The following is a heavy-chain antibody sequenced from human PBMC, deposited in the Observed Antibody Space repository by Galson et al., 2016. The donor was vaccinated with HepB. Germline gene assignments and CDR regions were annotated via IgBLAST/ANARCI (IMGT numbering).Heavy chain of an antibody. CDR3: ARNPTYYYDISGSYYGIDY. Sequence: SLRLSCAASGFNFRNCAMHWVRQAPGKGLEWVAVISYDGGNIYYTDSVKGRFTISRDNSENTLFLQMGGLTTEDTAVYYCARNPTYYYDISGSYYGIDYWGQGTLVTVSS. CDR2: ISYDGGNI. J-gene: IGHJ4*02. D-gene: IGHD3-22*01. CDR1: GFNFRNCA. V-gene: IGHV3-30*04.